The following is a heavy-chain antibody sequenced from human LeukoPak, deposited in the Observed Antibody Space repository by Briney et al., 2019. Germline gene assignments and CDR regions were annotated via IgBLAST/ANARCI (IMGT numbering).Heavy chain of an antibody. Sequence: ASVKVSCKASGYTFTGYYMHWVRQAPGQGLEWMGWTNPNSGGTNYAQKFQGRVTMTRDTSISTAYMELSSLRSEDTAVYYCARDPGYDTSGYYYGYFDYWGLGTLVTVSS. D-gene: IGHD3-22*01. CDR2: TNPNSGGT. CDR3: ARDPGYDTSGYYYGYFDY. J-gene: IGHJ4*02. V-gene: IGHV1-2*02. CDR1: GYTFTGYY.